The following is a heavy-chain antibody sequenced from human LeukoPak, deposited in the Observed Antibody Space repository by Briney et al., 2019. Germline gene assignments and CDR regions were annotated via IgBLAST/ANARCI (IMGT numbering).Heavy chain of an antibody. CDR3: ARATTVTTIDH. CDR1: GFTFSSYE. CDR2: ISSTDSTI. J-gene: IGHJ4*02. D-gene: IGHD4-17*01. Sequence: GGSLRLSCAASGFTFSSYEMNWVRQAPGKGLEWVSYISSTDSTIYYADSVKGRFTISRDNAKNSLYLQMSSLRAEDTAVYYCARATTVTTIDHWGQGPLVTVSS. V-gene: IGHV3-48*03.